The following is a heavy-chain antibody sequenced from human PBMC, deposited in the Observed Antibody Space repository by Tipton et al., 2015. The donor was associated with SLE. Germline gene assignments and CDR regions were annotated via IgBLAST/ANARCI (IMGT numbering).Heavy chain of an antibody. CDR1: GGSVTSSSYY. D-gene: IGHD3-16*01. V-gene: IGHV4-39*07. J-gene: IGHJ4*02. CDR3: ARGEREVDY. Sequence: GSLRLSCTVSGGSVTSSSYYWGWIRQPPGKGLEWIGNVYYSGSAYYSRSLKSRVTISVDTSKNQFSLKLHSVTAADTAVYYCARGEREVDYWGQGTLVTVSS. CDR2: VYYSGSA.